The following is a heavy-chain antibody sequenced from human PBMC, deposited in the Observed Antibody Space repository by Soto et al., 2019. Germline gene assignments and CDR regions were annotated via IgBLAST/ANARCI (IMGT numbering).Heavy chain of an antibody. J-gene: IGHJ5*02. CDR3: ARSSHWCNTIRCSEEAWVEA. D-gene: IGHD3-10*01. Sequence: SVKVSCKGSGYNFNNYGISWVRQAPGQGLEGMGWMSTNNGNANYAQKLQDRVTMSTDTSTSTAYMEWRSLRSDDTAFYYCARSSHWCNTIRCSEEAWVEAWGQGTLVTVSS. V-gene: IGHV1-18*04. CDR2: MSTNNGNA. CDR1: GYNFNNYG.